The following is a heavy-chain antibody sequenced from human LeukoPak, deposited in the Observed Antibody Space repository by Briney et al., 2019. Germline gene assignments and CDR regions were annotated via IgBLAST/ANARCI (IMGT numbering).Heavy chain of an antibody. CDR3: AREPLMGTVDY. CDR2: IYYSGST. J-gene: IGHJ4*02. D-gene: IGHD1-1*01. CDR1: GGSISSSSYY. Sequence: SSETLSLTCTVSGGSISSSSYYWGWIRQPPGKGLEWIGSIYYSGSTNYNPSLKSRVTMSVDTSKNQFSLKLSSVTAADTAVYYCAREPLMGTVDYWGQGTLVTVSS. V-gene: IGHV4-39*07.